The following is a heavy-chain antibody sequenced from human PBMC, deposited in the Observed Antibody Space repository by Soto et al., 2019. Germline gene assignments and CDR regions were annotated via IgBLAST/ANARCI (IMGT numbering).Heavy chain of an antibody. J-gene: IGHJ6*02. CDR1: GFTVSSYA. D-gene: IGHD5-12*01. CDR2: ISGSGGST. CDR3: AKDLTSGYDYYYYYYGTDV. Sequence: CLRLACSSSGFTVSSYAMSVFRQAPGKGLEWVSAISGSGGSTYYADSVKGRFTISRDNSKNTLYLQMNSLRAEDTAVYYCAKDLTSGYDYYYYYYGTDVWGHGTPLTVSS. V-gene: IGHV3-23*01.